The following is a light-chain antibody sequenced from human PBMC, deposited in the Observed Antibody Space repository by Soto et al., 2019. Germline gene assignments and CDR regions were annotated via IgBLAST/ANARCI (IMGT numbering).Light chain of an antibody. Sequence: SQLTQSTSSVSASVGDRVTIPCRSSPAIASFLAWYQQKPGTAPKLLIYDAATLQSGVPSRFSGSRSGTEYTLTIGSLQPEDFATYYCQQLNGSPWTFGQGTKVDI. CDR1: PAIASF. J-gene: IGKJ1*01. V-gene: IGKV1-9*01. CDR2: DAA. CDR3: QQLNGSPWT.